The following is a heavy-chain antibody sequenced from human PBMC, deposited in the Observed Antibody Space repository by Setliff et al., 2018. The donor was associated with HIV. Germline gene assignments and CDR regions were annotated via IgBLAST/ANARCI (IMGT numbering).Heavy chain of an antibody. CDR1: GGSIKSSSDY. J-gene: IGHJ4*02. CDR2: IYYSGST. V-gene: IGHV4-39*01. CDR3: ARGTGSYGSDY. D-gene: IGHD5-18*01. Sequence: SETLSLTCTVSGGSIKSSSDYWGWIRQPPGKGLEWIGTIYYSGSTYYNPSLKSRVTISVDTSKNQFSLKLSSVTAADTAVYYCARGTGSYGSDYWGQGTLVTVSS.